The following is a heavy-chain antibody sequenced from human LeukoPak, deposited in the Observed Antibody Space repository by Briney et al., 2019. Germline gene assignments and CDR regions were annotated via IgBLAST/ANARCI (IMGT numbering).Heavy chain of an antibody. D-gene: IGHD6-19*01. J-gene: IGHJ4*02. CDR1: GGSFSGYY. V-gene: IGHV4-34*01. CDR3: ARAVSGRFDY. Sequence: KPSETLSLTCAVYGGSFSGYYWSWIRQPPGKGLEWIGETNHSGSTNYNPSLKSRVTISVDTSKNQFSLRLSSVTAADTAIYYCARAVSGRFDYWGQGTLVTVSS. CDR2: TNHSGST.